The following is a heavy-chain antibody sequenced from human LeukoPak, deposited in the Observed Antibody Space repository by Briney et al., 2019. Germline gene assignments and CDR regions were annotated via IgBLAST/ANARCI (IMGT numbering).Heavy chain of an antibody. CDR1: GFSLSNPRMG. CDR3: ARAYGGNSYDFDY. CDR2: IFSNGEK. V-gene: IGHV2-26*01. Sequence: SGPTLVNPTETLTLTCTVSGFSLSNPRMGVSWIRQPPGKALEWLAHIFSNGEKSYSTSLKSRLTISKDTSKSQVVLTMTNMDPVDTATYYCARAYGGNSYDFDYWGQGTLVTVSS. D-gene: IGHD4-23*01. J-gene: IGHJ4*02.